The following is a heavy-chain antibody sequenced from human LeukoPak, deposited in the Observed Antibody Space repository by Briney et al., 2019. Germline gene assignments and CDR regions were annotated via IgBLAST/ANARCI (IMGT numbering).Heavy chain of an antibody. V-gene: IGHV4-59*12. Sequence: PSETLSLTCTVSGGSISSYYWSWIRRPPGKGLEWVGYIYYSGSTNYNPSLNSRVTISVDTSKNQFSLKLSSVTAVDMAVYYCARTRGYGSGSYYDVFDYWGQGTLVTVSS. CDR3: ARTRGYGSGSYYDVFDY. D-gene: IGHD3-10*01. CDR1: GGSISSYY. CDR2: IYYSGST. J-gene: IGHJ4*02.